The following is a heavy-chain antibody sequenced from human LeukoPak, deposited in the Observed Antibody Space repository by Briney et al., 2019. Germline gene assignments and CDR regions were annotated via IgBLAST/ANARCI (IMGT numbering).Heavy chain of an antibody. D-gene: IGHD6-19*01. J-gene: IGHJ4*02. CDR1: GYTFTGYY. CDR3: ARAYGGSGRSFDY. Sequence: ASVKVSCKASGYTFTGYYMHWVRQAPGQGLEWMGRINPNSGGTNYAQKFQGWVTMTRDTSISTAYMELSRLRSDDTAVYYCARAYGGSGRSFDYWGQGTLVTVSS. CDR2: INPNSGGT. V-gene: IGHV1-2*04.